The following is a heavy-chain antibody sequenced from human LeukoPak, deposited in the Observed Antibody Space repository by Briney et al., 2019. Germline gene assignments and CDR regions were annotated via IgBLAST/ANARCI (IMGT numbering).Heavy chain of an antibody. CDR1: GGTFSSYA. Sequence: TVKVSCKASGGTFSSYAISWVRQAPGQGLEWMGRIIPILGIANYAQKFQGRVTITADKSTSTAYMELSSLRSEDTAVYYCARARRRDGYNFDYWGQGTLVTVSS. J-gene: IGHJ4*02. D-gene: IGHD5-12*01. CDR3: ARARRRDGYNFDY. V-gene: IGHV1-69*04. CDR2: IIPILGIA.